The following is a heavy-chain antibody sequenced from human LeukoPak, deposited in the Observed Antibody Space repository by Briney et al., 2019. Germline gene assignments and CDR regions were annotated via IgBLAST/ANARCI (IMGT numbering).Heavy chain of an antibody. CDR1: GFTFSSDS. J-gene: IGHJ2*01. D-gene: IGHD4-17*01. V-gene: IGHV3-21*01. CDR2: ISSSSYYI. Sequence: GGSLRLSCAASGFTFSSDSMNWVRQAPGKGLEWVSYISSSSYYIYYAASVKGRFTISRDNAKNSLYLQMNSLRAEDTAVYYCARDEDYGDYEYLDLWGRGTLVTVSS. CDR3: ARDEDYGDYEYLDL.